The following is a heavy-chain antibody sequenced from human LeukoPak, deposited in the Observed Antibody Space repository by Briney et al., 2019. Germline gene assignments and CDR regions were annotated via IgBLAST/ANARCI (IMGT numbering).Heavy chain of an antibody. V-gene: IGHV3-23*01. CDR1: GFTFSSFA. J-gene: IGHJ5*02. D-gene: IGHD6-19*01. CDR3: AKGSGRWLVPNPRFDP. CDR2: VSAGADAT. Sequence: GGSLRLSCVASGFTFSSFAMTWVRQAPGKGLEWVSGVSAGADATYYANSTRGRFTISRDNSKNTLYLQMTSLRAEDTAVYYCAKGSGRWLVPNPRFDPWGQGTLVTVSS.